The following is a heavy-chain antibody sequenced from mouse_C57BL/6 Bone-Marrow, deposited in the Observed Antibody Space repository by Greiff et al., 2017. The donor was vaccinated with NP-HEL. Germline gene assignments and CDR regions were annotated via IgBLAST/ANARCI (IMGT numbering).Heavy chain of an antibody. J-gene: IGHJ2*01. V-gene: IGHV1-19*01. D-gene: IGHD1-1*01. CDR2: INPYNGGT. CDR1: GYTFTDYY. Sequence: VQLKESGPVLVKPGASVKMSCKASGYTFTDYYMNWVKQSHGKSLEWIGVINPYNGGTRYNQKFKGKATLTVDKSSSTAYMELNSLTSEDSAVYYCARDGNYGRSYVGYFDDWGQGTTLTVSS. CDR3: ARDGNYGRSYVGYFDD.